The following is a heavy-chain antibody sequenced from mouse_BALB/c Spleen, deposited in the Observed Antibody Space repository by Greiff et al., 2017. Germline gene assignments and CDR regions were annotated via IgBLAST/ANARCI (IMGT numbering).Heavy chain of an antibody. CDR1: GFTFSSYG. CDR3: ARHEERGDYYAMDY. CDR2: ISSGGSYT. J-gene: IGHJ4*01. V-gene: IGHV5-6*01. Sequence: EVKVVESGGDLVKPGGSLKLSCAASGFTFSSYGMSWVRQTPDKRLEWVATISSGGSYTYYPDSVKGRFTISRDNAKNTLYLQMSSLKSEDTAMYYCARHEERGDYYAMDYWGQGTSVTVSS.